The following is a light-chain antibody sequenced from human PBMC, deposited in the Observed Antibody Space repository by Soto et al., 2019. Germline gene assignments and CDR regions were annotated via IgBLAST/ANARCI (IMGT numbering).Light chain of an antibody. Sequence: EMVLTQSPATLSLSPGERATLSCRASQSVSSYLGWYQQKPGQAPRLLIYDASNRATGVPARFSASGSGTDFTLTISSLEPEDFEVYYCQQRSNWPLTFGGGTKVEIK. V-gene: IGKV3-11*01. CDR3: QQRSNWPLT. CDR1: QSVSSY. J-gene: IGKJ4*01. CDR2: DAS.